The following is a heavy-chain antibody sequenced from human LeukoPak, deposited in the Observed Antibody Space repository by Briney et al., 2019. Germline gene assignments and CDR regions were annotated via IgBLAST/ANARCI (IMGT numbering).Heavy chain of an antibody. CDR2: IYYSGST. CDR1: GGPISSHY. J-gene: IGHJ4*02. Sequence: SETLSLTCTVSGGPISSHYWSWIRQPPGKGLEWIGYIYYSGSTNYNPSLKSRVTISVDTSKNQFSLKLSSVTAADTAVYYCARVVGAMTHFGYWGQGTLVTVSS. D-gene: IGHD1-26*01. V-gene: IGHV4-59*11. CDR3: ARVVGAMTHFGY.